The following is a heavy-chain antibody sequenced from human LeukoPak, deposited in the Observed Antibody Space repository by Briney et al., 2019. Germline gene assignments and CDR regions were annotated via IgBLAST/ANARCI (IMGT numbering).Heavy chain of an antibody. V-gene: IGHV1-18*01. Sequence: GASVKVSCKASGYSFTTYTITWVRQAPGQGLEWMGWISAYNGNTNYAQKLQGRVTMTRDTSTSTVYMELSSLRSEDTAVYYCARDNGIVGATTRHPYFDYWGQGTLVTVSS. D-gene: IGHD1-26*01. CDR2: ISAYNGNT. CDR3: ARDNGIVGATTRHPYFDY. J-gene: IGHJ4*02. CDR1: GYSFTTYT.